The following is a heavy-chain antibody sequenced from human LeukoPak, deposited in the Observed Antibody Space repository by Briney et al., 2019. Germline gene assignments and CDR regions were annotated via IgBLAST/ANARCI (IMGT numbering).Heavy chain of an antibody. CDR2: INHSGST. V-gene: IGHV4-34*01. D-gene: IGHD3-10*01. CDR1: GGSFSGYY. J-gene: IGHJ4*02. CDR3: ARGSVSSQYYGSGSYYAR. Sequence: SGTLSLTCAVYGGSFSGYYWTWIRQPPGKGLEWIGEINHSGSTNYNPSLKSRVTISVDTSKNQFSLKLRSVTAADTAVYYCARGSVSSQYYGSGSYYARWGQGTLVTVSS.